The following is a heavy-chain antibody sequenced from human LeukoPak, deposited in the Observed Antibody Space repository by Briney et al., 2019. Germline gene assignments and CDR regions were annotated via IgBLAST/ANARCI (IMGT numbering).Heavy chain of an antibody. CDR3: AKDVGRTPNACDI. Sequence: GGSLRLSCAASGFTFDDYAMHWVRQAPGKGLEWVSHISGDGSSTYYADSMKGRFTISRDNSKNSLFPQMNSLRTEDTALYYCAKDVGRTPNACDIWGQGTMVTVSS. CDR2: ISGDGSST. V-gene: IGHV3-43*02. D-gene: IGHD1-1*01. J-gene: IGHJ3*02. CDR1: GFTFDDYA.